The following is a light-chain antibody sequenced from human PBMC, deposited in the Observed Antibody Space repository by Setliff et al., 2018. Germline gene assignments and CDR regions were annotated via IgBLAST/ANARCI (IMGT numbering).Light chain of an antibody. CDR3: SSYTSSTTLV. Sequence: QSVLAQPPSVSGSPGQSLTISCTGTSGDFGGYKRVSWYQQPPGTAPKLIISEVSSRPSGVPDRFSGSQSGNTASLTISGLQAEDEADYYCSSYTSSTTLVFGGGTKVTV. CDR1: SGDFGGYKR. CDR2: EVS. J-gene: IGLJ2*01. V-gene: IGLV2-18*02.